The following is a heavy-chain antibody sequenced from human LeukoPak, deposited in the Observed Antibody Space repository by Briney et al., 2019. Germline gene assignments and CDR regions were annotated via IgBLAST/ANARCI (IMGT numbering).Heavy chain of an antibody. CDR2: IYYSGST. V-gene: IGHV4-59*01. CDR1: GGSISSYY. J-gene: IGHJ6*02. CDR3: AREVSAYGMDV. Sequence: SETLSLTCTVSGGSISSYYWSWIRQPPGKGLEWIGYIYYSGSTNYNPSLKSRVTISVDTSKNQFSLKLSSVPAADTAVYYCAREVSAYGMDVWGQGTTVTVSS. D-gene: IGHD1-14*01.